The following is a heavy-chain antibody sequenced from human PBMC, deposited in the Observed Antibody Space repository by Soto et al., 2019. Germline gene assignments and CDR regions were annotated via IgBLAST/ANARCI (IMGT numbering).Heavy chain of an antibody. V-gene: IGHV4-31*03. J-gene: IGHJ5*02. Sequence: SETLSLTCTVSGGSISSGGYYWSWIRQHPGKGLEWIGYIYYSGSTYYNPSLKSRVTISVDTSKNQFSLKLSSVTAADTAVYYCARALRFLHWFDPWGQGTLVTVSS. D-gene: IGHD3-3*01. CDR1: GGSISSGGYY. CDR3: ARALRFLHWFDP. CDR2: IYYSGST.